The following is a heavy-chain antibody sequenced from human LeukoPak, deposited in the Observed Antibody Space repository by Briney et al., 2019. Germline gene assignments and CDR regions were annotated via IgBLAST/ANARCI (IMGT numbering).Heavy chain of an antibody. Sequence: SETLSLTCAVYGGSFSGYYWSWIRQPPGKGLEWIGEINHSGSTNYNPSLKSRVTISVDTSKNQFSLKLSSVTAADTAVYYCARGLGRGWYWLIWGQGKMVTVSS. J-gene: IGHJ3*02. CDR3: ARGLGRGWYWLI. CDR2: INHSGST. CDR1: GGSFSGYY. V-gene: IGHV4-34*01. D-gene: IGHD6-19*01.